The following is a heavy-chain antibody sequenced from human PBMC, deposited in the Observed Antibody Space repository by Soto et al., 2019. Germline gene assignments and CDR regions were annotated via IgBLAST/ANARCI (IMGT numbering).Heavy chain of an antibody. CDR2: IHYFGST. J-gene: IGHJ4*02. V-gene: IGHV4-61*01. CDR3: ARGGSYVGFDS. D-gene: IGHD1-26*01. CDR1: GGSLKSSSHY. Sequence: NPSETLSLTCTVSGGSLKSSSHYWSWIRQPPGKGLEWIGYIHYFGSTKYNPSLESRVVISVDTSKNQFSLKVPSVTAADTAIYFCARGGSYVGFDSWGQGARVTVSS.